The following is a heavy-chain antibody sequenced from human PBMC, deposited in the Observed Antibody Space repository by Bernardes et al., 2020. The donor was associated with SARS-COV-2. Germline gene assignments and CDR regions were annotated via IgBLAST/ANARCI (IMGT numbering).Heavy chain of an antibody. CDR3: ARALNYYDSSGYYALNWFDP. CDR1: GYTFTSYG. Sequence: ASVKVSCMASGYTFTSYGISWVRQAPGQGLEWMGWISAYNGNTNYAQKLQGRVTMTTDTSTSTAYMELRSLRSDDTAVYYCARALNYYDSSGYYALNWFDPWGQETLVTVSS. CDR2: ISAYNGNT. J-gene: IGHJ5*02. D-gene: IGHD3-22*01. V-gene: IGHV1-18*01.